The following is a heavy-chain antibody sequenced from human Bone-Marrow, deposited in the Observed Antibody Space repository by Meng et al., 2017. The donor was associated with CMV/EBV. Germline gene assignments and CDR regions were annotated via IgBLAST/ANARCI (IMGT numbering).Heavy chain of an antibody. CDR2: INHSGST. CDR3: ARLEEMVVVSAAIGAEPNERNWFDP. D-gene: IGHD2-2*01. J-gene: IGHJ5*02. CDR1: GGSFSGYY. V-gene: IGHV4-34*01. Sequence: ESLKISCAVYGGSFSGYYWSWIRQPPGKGLEWIGEINHSGSTNYNPSLKSRVTISVDTSKNQFSLKLSSVTAADTAVYYCARLEEMVVVSAAIGAEPNERNWFDPWGQGTLVTVSS.